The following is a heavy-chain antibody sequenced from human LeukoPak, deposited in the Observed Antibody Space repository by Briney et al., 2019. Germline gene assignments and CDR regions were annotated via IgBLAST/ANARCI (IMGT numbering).Heavy chain of an antibody. CDR1: GGSISTHY. Sequence: SETLSLTCTVSGGSISTHYWSWIRQPPGKGLEWIGYVLDSERTKDNPSLKSRATLSADTSKNQFSLRLTSVTAADSAVYYCATIKRGSIFGYFDYWGQGTLVTVSS. CDR3: ATIKRGSIFGYFDY. J-gene: IGHJ4*02. CDR2: VLDSERT. D-gene: IGHD5-18*01. V-gene: IGHV4-59*11.